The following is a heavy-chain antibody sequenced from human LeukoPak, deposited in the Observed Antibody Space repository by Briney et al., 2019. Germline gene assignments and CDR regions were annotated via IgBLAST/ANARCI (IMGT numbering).Heavy chain of an antibody. CDR1: GFTFSTYS. CDR3: ARVRCSGGGCFYNFDY. Sequence: GGSLRLSCAASGFTFSTYSMNWVRQAPGKGLEWVSSLSSSSTYVYYADSVKGRFTISRDNAKNSLYLQMNSLRAEDTAVYYCARVRCSGGGCFYNFDYWGQGSPVTVSS. J-gene: IGHJ4*02. CDR2: LSSSSTYV. D-gene: IGHD2-15*01. V-gene: IGHV3-21*01.